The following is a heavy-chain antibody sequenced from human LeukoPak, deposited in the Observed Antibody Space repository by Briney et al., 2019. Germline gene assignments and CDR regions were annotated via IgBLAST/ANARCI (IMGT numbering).Heavy chain of an antibody. D-gene: IGHD3-10*01. CDR1: GFTFDDYA. V-gene: IGHV3-9*01. CDR2: ISWNSGNI. Sequence: PGGSLRLSCAASGFTFDDYAMHWVRQAPGKGLEWVSAISWNSGNILYADSLKGRFTISRDNAKNSLYLQMNSLRVEDTAVYYCARVAKYYYGSETYYFFEHWGQGTPVTASS. CDR3: ARVAKYYYGSETYYFFEH. J-gene: IGHJ4*02.